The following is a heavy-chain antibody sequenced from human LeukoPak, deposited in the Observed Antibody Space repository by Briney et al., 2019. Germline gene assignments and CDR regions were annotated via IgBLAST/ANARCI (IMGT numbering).Heavy chain of an antibody. J-gene: IGHJ6*02. CDR3: AREPPAVAYGMDV. CDR2: IIPILGIA. V-gene: IGHV1-69*04. Sequence: GASVTVSCTASGGTFTSYAISWVRQAPGQGLEWMGRIIPILGIANYAQKFQGRVTITADKSTSTAYMELSSLRSEDTAVYYCAREPPAVAYGMDVWGQGTTVTVSS. CDR1: GGTFTSYA.